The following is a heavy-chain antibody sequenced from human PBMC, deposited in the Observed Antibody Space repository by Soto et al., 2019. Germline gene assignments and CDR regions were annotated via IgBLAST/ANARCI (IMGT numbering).Heavy chain of an antibody. D-gene: IGHD2-15*01. CDR2: IYYSGST. V-gene: IGHV4-31*03. Sequence: SETLSLTCTVSGGSISSGGYYWSWIRQHPGKGLEWIGYIYYSGSTYYNPSLKSRVTISVDTSKNQFSLKLSSVTAADTAVYYCAREKDPGRWYFDLWGRGTLVTVSS. CDR3: AREKDPGRWYFDL. J-gene: IGHJ2*01. CDR1: GGSISSGGYY.